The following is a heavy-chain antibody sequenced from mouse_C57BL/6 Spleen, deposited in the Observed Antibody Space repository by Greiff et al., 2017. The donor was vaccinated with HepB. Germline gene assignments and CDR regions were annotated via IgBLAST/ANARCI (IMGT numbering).Heavy chain of an antibody. V-gene: IGHV1-72*01. J-gene: IGHJ4*01. CDR3: ASSEGVGSYGYDAIDY. CDR2: IDPNSGGT. D-gene: IGHD6-1*01. Sequence: VQLQQPGAELVKPGASVKLSCKASGYTFTSYWMHWVKQRPGRGLEWIGRIDPNSGGTKYNEKFKSKATLTVDKPSSTAYMQLSILTSEDSAVYSCASSEGVGSYGYDAIDYWGQGTSVTVSS. CDR1: GYTFTSYW.